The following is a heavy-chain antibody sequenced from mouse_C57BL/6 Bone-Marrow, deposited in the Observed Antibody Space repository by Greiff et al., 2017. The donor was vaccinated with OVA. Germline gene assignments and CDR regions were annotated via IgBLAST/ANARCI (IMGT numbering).Heavy chain of an antibody. CDR1: GFSLTSYG. CDR2: IWSGGST. Sequence: VKLVESGPGLVQPSQSLSITCTVSGFSLTSYGVHWVRQSPGKGLEWLGVIWSGGSTDYNAAFISRLSISKDNSKSQVFFKMNSLQADDTAIYYCARDPSLAYWGQGTLVTVSA. CDR3: ARDPSLAY. J-gene: IGHJ3*01. V-gene: IGHV2-2*01.